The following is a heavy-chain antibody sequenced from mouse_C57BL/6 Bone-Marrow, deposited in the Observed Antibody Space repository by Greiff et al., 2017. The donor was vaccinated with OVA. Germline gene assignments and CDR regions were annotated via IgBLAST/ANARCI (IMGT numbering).Heavy chain of an antibody. J-gene: IGHJ3*01. CDR3: ARRVNWDWFAY. D-gene: IGHD4-1*02. CDR2: INPYNGGT. Sequence: EVKLEESGPVLVKPGASVKMSCKASGYTFTDYYMNWVKQSHGKSLEWIGVINPYNGGTSYNQKFKGKATLTVDKSSSTAYMELNSLTSEDSAVYYCARRVNWDWFAYWGQGTLVTVSA. V-gene: IGHV1-19*01. CDR1: GYTFTDYY.